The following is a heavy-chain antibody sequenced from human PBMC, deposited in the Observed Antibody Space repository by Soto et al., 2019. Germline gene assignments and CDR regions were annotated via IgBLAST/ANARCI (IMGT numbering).Heavy chain of an antibody. D-gene: IGHD6-13*01. V-gene: IGHV1-69*13. CDR1: GGTFSSYA. CDR2: IIPIFGTA. CDR3: ARDPYSSSHGAEAYNWFDP. J-gene: IGHJ5*02. Sequence: SVKVSCKASGGTFSSYAISWVRQAPGQGLEWMGGIIPIFGTANYAQKFQGRVTITADESTSTAYMELSSLRSEDTAVYYCARDPYSSSHGAEAYNWFDPWGQGTLVTVSS.